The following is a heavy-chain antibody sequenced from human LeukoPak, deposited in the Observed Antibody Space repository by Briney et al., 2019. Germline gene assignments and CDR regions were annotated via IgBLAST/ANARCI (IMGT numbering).Heavy chain of an antibody. Sequence: GSSVKVSCKASGYTFTGYYMHWVRQAPGQGLEWMGWINPNSGATNYAQKFQGRVTMTRDTYISTAYIELSRLRSDDTAVYYCAAHSLLFDYWGQGTLVTVSS. CDR1: GYTFTGYY. J-gene: IGHJ4*02. D-gene: IGHD6-13*01. CDR2: INPNSGAT. CDR3: AAHSLLFDY. V-gene: IGHV1-2*02.